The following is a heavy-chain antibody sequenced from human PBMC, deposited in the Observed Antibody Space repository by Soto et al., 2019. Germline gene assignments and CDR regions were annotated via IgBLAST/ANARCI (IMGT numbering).Heavy chain of an antibody. V-gene: IGHV4-59*01. J-gene: IGHJ4*02. D-gene: IGHD1-26*01. Sequence: SETLSLTCTVSGGSITSYYWSWIRQPPGKGLEWIGYVFHSGITGYNPSLKSRVTISVDASKNLFSLKLISVTAPDTAVYYCARDQNGSPYFDYWGQGTLVTVSS. CDR1: GGSITSYY. CDR3: ARDQNGSPYFDY. CDR2: VFHSGIT.